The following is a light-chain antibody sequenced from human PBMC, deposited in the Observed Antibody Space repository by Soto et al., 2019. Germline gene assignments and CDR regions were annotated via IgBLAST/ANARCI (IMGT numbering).Light chain of an antibody. J-gene: IGKJ4*01. Sequence: EIVLTQSPATLSLSPGERATLSCRASQSVHTYLAWYQQKPGQAPRLLIHDTFNRAIGIPARFSGSGSGTDFTLTISTLETEDSAVYYCQQRSDWPTFGGGTKVEIK. CDR3: QQRSDWPT. CDR1: QSVHTY. CDR2: DTF. V-gene: IGKV3-11*01.